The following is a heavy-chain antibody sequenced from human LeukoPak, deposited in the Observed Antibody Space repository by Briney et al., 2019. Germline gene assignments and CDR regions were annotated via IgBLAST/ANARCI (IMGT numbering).Heavy chain of an antibody. CDR3: AIWVEPSQAVVPTAAGEDY. V-gene: IGHV3-48*01. D-gene: IGHD2-21*02. Sequence: GGSLRLSCAASGFPFSSYSMNWVRQAPGEGLEWVSYISSSSSLKYYANSVKGRFTISRDNARNSLFLQMDSLRAEDAAVYYCAIWVEPSQAVVPTAAGEDYWGQGTLVTVSS. CDR1: GFPFSSYS. J-gene: IGHJ4*02. CDR2: ISSSSSLK.